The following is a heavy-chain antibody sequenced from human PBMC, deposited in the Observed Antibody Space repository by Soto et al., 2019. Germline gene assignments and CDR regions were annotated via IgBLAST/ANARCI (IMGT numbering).Heavy chain of an antibody. Sequence: ASVKVSCKASGYTFTSYDINWVRQATGQGLEWMGWMNPNSGNTGYAQKFQGRVTMTRNTSISTAYMELSRLSSDDTAIYYCARLQIEVAGTNWGQGTLVTVSS. D-gene: IGHD6-19*01. CDR2: MNPNSGNT. J-gene: IGHJ4*02. V-gene: IGHV1-8*01. CDR3: ARLQIEVAGTN. CDR1: GYTFTSYD.